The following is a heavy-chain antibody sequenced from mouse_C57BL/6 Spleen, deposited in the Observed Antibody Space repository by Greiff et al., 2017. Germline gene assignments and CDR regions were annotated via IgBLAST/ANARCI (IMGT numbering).Heavy chain of an antibody. CDR2: IDPENGDT. CDR1: GFNIKDDY. V-gene: IGHV14-4*01. Sequence: VQLKESGAELVRPGASVKLSCTASGFNIKDDYMHWVKQRPEQGLEWIGWIDPENGDTEYASKFQGKATITADTSSNTAYLQLSSLTSEDTAVYYCSYYGSSVFAYWGQGTLVTVSA. D-gene: IGHD1-1*01. J-gene: IGHJ3*01. CDR3: SYYGSSVFAY.